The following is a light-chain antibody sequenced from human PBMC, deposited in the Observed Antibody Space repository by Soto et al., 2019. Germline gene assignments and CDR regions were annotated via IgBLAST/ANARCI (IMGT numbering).Light chain of an antibody. J-gene: IGLJ1*01. Sequence: QSVLTQAPSASGSPGQSVAISCTGTSSDVGGYNYVSWYQQLPGKAPKLMIYDVSKRPSGVPDRFSGSKSGNSASLTVSGLQAADEADYYCSSYAGTHIVFGTGTKVTVL. CDR2: DVS. CDR3: SSYAGTHIV. V-gene: IGLV2-8*01. CDR1: SSDVGGYNY.